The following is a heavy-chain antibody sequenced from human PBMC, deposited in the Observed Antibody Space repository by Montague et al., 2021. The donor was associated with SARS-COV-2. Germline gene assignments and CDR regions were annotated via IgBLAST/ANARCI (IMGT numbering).Heavy chain of an antibody. CDR3: ARIPVGSKYYFDF. CDR2: TYYRSKWYN. CDR1: GDSVSSNIAT. Sequence: CAISGDSVSSNIATWNWIRQSPSRGLEWLGRTYYRSKWYNDYAESVKSRITIDPDTSKHQFSLHLNSVIPEDTAAYYCARIPVGSKYYFDFWGQGTLVTVSS. J-gene: IGHJ4*02. V-gene: IGHV6-1*01. D-gene: IGHD2-2*01.